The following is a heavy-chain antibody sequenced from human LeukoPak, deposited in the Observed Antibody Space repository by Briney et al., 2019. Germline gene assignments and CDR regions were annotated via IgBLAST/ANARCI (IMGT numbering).Heavy chain of an antibody. CDR3: ANVQWELLS. CDR1: GFTFSSYA. Sequence: GGSLRLSCAASGFTFSSYAMSWVRQAPGEGLEWGSAISGSVGSTYYADSVKGRFTISRDNSKNTLYLQMNSLRAEDTAVYYCANVQWELLSWGQGTLVTVSS. J-gene: IGHJ4*02. V-gene: IGHV3-23*01. D-gene: IGHD1-26*01. CDR2: ISGSVGST.